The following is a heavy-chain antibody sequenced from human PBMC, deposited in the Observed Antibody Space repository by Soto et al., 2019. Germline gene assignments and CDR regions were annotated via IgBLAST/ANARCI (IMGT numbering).Heavy chain of an antibody. D-gene: IGHD3-10*01. CDR3: ARYAELWFGDYYYYMDV. CDR2: IYYSGST. J-gene: IGHJ6*03. Sequence: SETLSLTCTVSGGSISSSSYYWGWIRQPPGKGLEWIGYIYYSGSTYYNPSLKSRVTISVDTSKNQFSLKLSSVTAADTAVYYCARYAELWFGDYYYYMDVWGKGTTVTVSS. CDR1: GGSISSSSYY. V-gene: IGHV4-39*07.